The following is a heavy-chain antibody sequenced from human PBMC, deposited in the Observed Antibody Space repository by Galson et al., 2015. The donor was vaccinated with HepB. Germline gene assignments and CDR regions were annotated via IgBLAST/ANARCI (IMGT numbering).Heavy chain of an antibody. Sequence: SLRLSCAASGFTLRTYAMHWVRQAPGKGLEWVAVISYDGSNKYYADSVKGRFTISRDNSKNTLYLQMNSLRAEDTAVYYCARDKDFWSGYYISGGFDYWGQGTLVTVSS. J-gene: IGHJ4*02. CDR1: GFTLRTYA. V-gene: IGHV3-30-3*01. D-gene: IGHD3-3*01. CDR2: ISYDGSNK. CDR3: ARDKDFWSGYYISGGFDY.